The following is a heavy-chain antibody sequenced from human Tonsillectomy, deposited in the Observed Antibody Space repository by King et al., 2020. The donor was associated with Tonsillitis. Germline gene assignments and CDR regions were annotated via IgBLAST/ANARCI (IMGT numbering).Heavy chain of an antibody. V-gene: IGHV4-59*01. D-gene: IGHD6-19*01. CDR1: GDSISSYY. CDR2: IFYSGST. J-gene: IGHJ5*02. CDR3: ARDPAVADTLGWFDT. Sequence: VQLQESGPGLVKPSETLSLTCTVSGDSISSYYWSWIRQPPGKGMEWIGYIFYSGSTKYNPSLKSRVSISVDTSRNQFSLKLSSVTAADTAVYYCARDPAVADTLGWFDTWGQGTLVTVSS.